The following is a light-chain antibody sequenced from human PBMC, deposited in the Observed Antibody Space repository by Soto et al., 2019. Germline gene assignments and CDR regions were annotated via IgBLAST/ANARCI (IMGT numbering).Light chain of an antibody. CDR1: TSDIGTNA. CDR3: ATWHDSFYV. CDR2: TNN. V-gene: IGLV1-44*01. Sequence: QAVVTQPPSASGTPGQRVTVSCSGSTSDIGTNAVNWFQHLPGTAPRLLIYTNNQRPSGVPDRFSGSKSGTSASLAISRLQSEDEATYYCATWHDSFYVFGTGTKLTVL. J-gene: IGLJ1*01.